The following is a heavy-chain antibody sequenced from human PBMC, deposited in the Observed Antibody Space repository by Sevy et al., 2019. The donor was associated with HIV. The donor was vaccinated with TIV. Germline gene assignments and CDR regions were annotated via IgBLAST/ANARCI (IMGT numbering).Heavy chain of an antibody. CDR1: GFTFSNYA. V-gene: IGHV3-23*01. CDR3: AKDSGDDNYGLFDY. J-gene: IGHJ4*02. Sequence: GGSLRLSCGASGFTFSNYAMSWVRQAPGKGLEWVSSIGGSGDNTDYADSVKGRVTGSRDNSKNTLYLQMNSLRAEDTAVYYCAKDSGDDNYGLFDYWGQGTPVTVSS. CDR2: IGGSGDNT. D-gene: IGHD5-18*01.